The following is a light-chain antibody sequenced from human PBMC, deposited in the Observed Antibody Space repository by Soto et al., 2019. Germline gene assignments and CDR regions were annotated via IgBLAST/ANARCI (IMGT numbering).Light chain of an antibody. J-gene: IGLJ1*01. CDR2: EVN. V-gene: IGLV2-8*01. CDR1: SSDIGAYNY. CDR3: SSYAGSNTYV. Sequence: QSVLTQPPSASGSPGQSVTISCTGTSSDIGAYNYVSWYQQHPGKAPKLMIYEVNKRPSGVPDRFSGSKSGNTASLTVSGLKDEDENDYYCSSYAGSNTYVFGTGTKVTVL.